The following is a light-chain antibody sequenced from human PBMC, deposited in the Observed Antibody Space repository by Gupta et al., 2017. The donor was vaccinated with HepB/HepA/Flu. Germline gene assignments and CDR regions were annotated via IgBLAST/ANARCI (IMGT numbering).Light chain of an antibody. CDR1: QSVSSTY. V-gene: IGKV3-20*01. Sequence: EIVLTQSPGTLSLSPGERDTLSCRASQSVSSTYLAWYQQKPGQAPRLLIYGASSRATGIPDRFSGSGSGTDFTLTISRLEPEDFAVYYCQQYGGSPWTFGQGTKVEIK. CDR2: GAS. J-gene: IGKJ1*01. CDR3: QQYGGSPWT.